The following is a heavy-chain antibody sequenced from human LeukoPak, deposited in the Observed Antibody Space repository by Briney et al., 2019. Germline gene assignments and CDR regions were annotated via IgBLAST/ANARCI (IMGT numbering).Heavy chain of an antibody. CDR1: GFTFSSYS. J-gene: IGHJ4*02. CDR3: ARGLDSSGGGYYFDY. CDR2: ISSSSSTI. Sequence: GGSLRLSCAASGFTFSSYSMNWVRQAPGKGLEWVSYISSSSSTIYYADSVKGRFTISRDNSKNTLYLQMNSLRAEDTAVYYCARGLDSSGGGYYFDYWGQGTLVTVSS. V-gene: IGHV3-48*01. D-gene: IGHD3-10*01.